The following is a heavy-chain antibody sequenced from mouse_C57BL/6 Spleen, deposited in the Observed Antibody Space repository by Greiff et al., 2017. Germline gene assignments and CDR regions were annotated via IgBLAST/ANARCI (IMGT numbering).Heavy chain of an antibody. V-gene: IGHV3-6*01. CDR2: ISYDGSN. CDR1: GYSITSGYY. Sequence: DVQLQESGPGLVKPSQSLSLTCSVTGYSITSGYYWNWIRQFPGNKLEWMGYISYDGSNNYNPSLKNRISITRDTSKNQFFLKLNSVTTEDTATYYCAVRLPLLPGYFDYWGQGTTLTVSS. J-gene: IGHJ2*01. D-gene: IGHD6-2*01. CDR3: AVRLPLLPGYFDY.